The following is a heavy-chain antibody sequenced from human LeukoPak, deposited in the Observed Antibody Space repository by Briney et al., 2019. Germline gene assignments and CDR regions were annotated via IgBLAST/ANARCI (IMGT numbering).Heavy chain of an antibody. CDR2: ISASDSRP. D-gene: IGHD5-18*01. J-gene: IGHJ4*02. CDR3: AKDLSYGFDY. Sequence: GGSLRLSCAASGFSFSSNYMSWVRQAPGKGLEWVSAISASDSRPYYADSVKGRFTISRDNSKNTLHLQLNSLRAEDTAIYYCAKDLSYGFDYWGQGTLVTVSS. V-gene: IGHV3-23*01. CDR1: GFSFSSNY.